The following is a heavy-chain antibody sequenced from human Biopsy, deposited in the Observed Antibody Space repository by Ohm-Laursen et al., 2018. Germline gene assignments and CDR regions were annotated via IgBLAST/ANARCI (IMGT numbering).Heavy chain of an antibody. V-gene: IGHV1-69*13. J-gene: IGHJ1*01. CDR3: ATKLTGYFHH. CDR2: IIGIFRTA. CDR1: GGTFSSSA. D-gene: IGHD3-9*01. Sequence: SVKVSCKASGGTFSSSAITWVRQAPGQGLEWMGGIIGIFRTAHYAQKFQGRVTITADEFMSTAYMELSSLRSDDTAVYYCATKLTGYFHHWGQGTLVTVSS.